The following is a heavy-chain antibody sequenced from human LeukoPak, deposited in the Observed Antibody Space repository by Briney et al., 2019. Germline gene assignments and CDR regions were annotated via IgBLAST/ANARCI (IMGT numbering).Heavy chain of an antibody. Sequence: ASVKLSFNASGYSFTSYYMHWGRQAPGQGLEWMGIIDPSGGSTSYAQKFQGRVTMTRDTSTSTVYMELSSLRSEDTAVYYCARDNTATGPFDNWGQGTLVTVSS. D-gene: IGHD1-1*01. J-gene: IGHJ4*02. CDR1: GYSFTSYY. CDR3: ARDNTATGPFDN. CDR2: IDPSGGST. V-gene: IGHV1-46*01.